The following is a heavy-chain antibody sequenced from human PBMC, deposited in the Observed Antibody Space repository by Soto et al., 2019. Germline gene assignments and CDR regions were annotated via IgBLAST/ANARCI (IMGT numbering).Heavy chain of an antibody. CDR1: GFTFSSYW. V-gene: IGHV3-74*01. CDR2: INSDGSST. CDR3: ARGAYGSGSYYIVSEPKGPFDY. J-gene: IGHJ4*02. Sequence: PGGSLRLSCAASGFTFSSYWMHWVRQAPGKGLVWVSRINSDGSSTSYADSVKGRFTISRDNAKNTLYLQMNSLRAEDTAVYYCARGAYGSGSYYIVSEPKGPFDYWGQGTLVTVSS. D-gene: IGHD3-10*01.